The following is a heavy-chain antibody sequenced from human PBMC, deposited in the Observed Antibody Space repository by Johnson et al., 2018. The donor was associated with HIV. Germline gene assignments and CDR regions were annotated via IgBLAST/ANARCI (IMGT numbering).Heavy chain of an antibody. CDR2: IWYDGSNK. CDR3: ARAYDSSGYYYGGDAFDI. D-gene: IGHD3-22*01. CDR1: GFSFSDYY. V-gene: IGHV3-33*08. J-gene: IGHJ3*02. Sequence: QVQLVESGGGLVKPGGSLRLSCAASGFSFSDYYMSWIRQAPGKGLEWVAVIWYDGSNKYYADSVKGRFTISRDNSKNTLYLQMNSLRAEDTAVYYCARAYDSSGYYYGGDAFDIWGQGTMVTVSS.